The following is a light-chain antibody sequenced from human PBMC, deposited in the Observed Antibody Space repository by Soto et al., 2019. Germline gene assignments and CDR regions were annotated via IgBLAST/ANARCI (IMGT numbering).Light chain of an antibody. Sequence: QSVLTQPPSVSGAPGQSVTISCTGSSSNIGAGYDVYWYQQLPGTAPKLLIYGNSNRPSGVPDRFSGSKSGTSASLAITGVQAEDEADYYCQYYDSSRSLFGNGTKVTVL. CDR2: GNS. CDR1: SSNIGAGYD. CDR3: QYYDSSRSL. V-gene: IGLV1-40*01. J-gene: IGLJ6*01.